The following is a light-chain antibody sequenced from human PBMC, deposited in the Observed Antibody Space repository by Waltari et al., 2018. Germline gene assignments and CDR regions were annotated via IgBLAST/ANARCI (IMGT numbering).Light chain of an antibody. CDR2: GTR. Sequence: QSVLTQPPSASGTPGQRIIISCSGSSSNIGDNTVTWYQQVPGTAPKLLIYGTRERPSGFSTRLSGSKSGTSASLAISALQPEDEADYYCAAWDDSLNGPVFGTGTKVTVL. CDR3: AAWDDSLNGPV. J-gene: IGLJ1*01. CDR1: SSNIGDNT. V-gene: IGLV1-44*01.